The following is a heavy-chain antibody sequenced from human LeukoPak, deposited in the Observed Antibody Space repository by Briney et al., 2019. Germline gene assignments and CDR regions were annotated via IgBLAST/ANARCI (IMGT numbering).Heavy chain of an antibody. J-gene: IGHJ3*02. CDR3: VRDRLQLWPDAFDI. V-gene: IGHV3-53*01. CDR2: IYVVGET. Sequence: PGGSLRLSCAASGFTVSSNYMSWVRQAPGKGLEWVSVIYVVGETFYADSVKGRFTISRDGSKNTLYLRMNSLRAEDTALYFCVRDRLQLWPDAFDIWGRGTMVTVAS. D-gene: IGHD5-18*01. CDR1: GFTVSSNY.